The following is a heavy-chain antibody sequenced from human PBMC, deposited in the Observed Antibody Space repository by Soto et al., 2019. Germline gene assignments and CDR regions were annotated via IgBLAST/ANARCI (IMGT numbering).Heavy chain of an antibody. CDR2: INPSGGST. CDR1: GYTFTIYE. Sequence: GASVKVSSKASGYTFTIYEIHGAQQAPGQGLEWMGIINPSGGSTSYAQKFQGRVTMTRDTSTSTVYMELSSLRSEDTAVYYCARELTVVVPAASNAFDIWGQGTMVTVSS. J-gene: IGHJ3*02. CDR3: ARELTVVVPAASNAFDI. D-gene: IGHD2-2*01. V-gene: IGHV1-46*03.